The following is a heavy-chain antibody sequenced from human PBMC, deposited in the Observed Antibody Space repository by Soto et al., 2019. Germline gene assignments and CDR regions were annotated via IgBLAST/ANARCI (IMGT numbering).Heavy chain of an antibody. V-gene: IGHV4-31*03. CDR3: ASFVVVAATLIPPLRHDY. D-gene: IGHD2-15*01. Sequence: QVQLQESGPGLVKPAHTLSLTCTVSGGSISSGGYYWSWIRQHPGKGLEGIGYVYYSGSTYYNQYLMSRVIISVDTSKNQFSLKLSSVTAADTAVYYCASFVVVAATLIPPLRHDYWGQGTLVPGSS. J-gene: IGHJ4*02. CDR2: VYYSGST. CDR1: GGSISSGGYY.